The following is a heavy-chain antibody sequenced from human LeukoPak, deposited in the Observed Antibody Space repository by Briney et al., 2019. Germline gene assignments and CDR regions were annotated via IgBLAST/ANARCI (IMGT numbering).Heavy chain of an antibody. CDR1: GGSISSSSYY. CDR2: IYHSGTT. Sequence: SETLSLTCTVSGGSISSSSYYWGWIRQPPGKGLEWIGSIYHSGTTYYSSSLKSRVTISVDTSKHQFSLKLSSLTAADTAVYYCARRHKTWYYFDFWGQGTLVTVSS. CDR3: ARRHKTWYYFDF. J-gene: IGHJ4*02. D-gene: IGHD1-14*01. V-gene: IGHV4-39*01.